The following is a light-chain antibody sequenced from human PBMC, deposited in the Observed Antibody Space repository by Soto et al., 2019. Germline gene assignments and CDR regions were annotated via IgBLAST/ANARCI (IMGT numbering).Light chain of an antibody. V-gene: IGKV1-27*01. CDR2: YTS. Sequence: DIQMTQSPSSLSASVGDRVTITCRASQAINNYLAWYQQKPGRVPKLLIYYTSTLQSGVPSRFSGSGSGTDFTLTSSSLQPEDVATYYCQKYYGAPWAFGQGAKVEIK. CDR1: QAINNY. J-gene: IGKJ1*01. CDR3: QKYYGAPWA.